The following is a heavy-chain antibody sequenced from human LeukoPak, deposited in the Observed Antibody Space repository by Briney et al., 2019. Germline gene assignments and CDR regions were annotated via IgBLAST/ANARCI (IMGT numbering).Heavy chain of an antibody. J-gene: IGHJ4*02. Sequence: GGSLRLSCAASGFTFSSDWMHWVRQAPGKGLVWXSLXXRDGRSTTYADSVKGRFTISRDNAKNTLYLQVNSLRAEDTAVYYCARHPYDILTGPSFDYWGQGTLVTVSS. CDR3: ARHPYDILTGPSFDY. CDR1: GFTFSSDW. CDR2: XXRDGRST. V-gene: IGHV3-74*01. D-gene: IGHD3-9*01.